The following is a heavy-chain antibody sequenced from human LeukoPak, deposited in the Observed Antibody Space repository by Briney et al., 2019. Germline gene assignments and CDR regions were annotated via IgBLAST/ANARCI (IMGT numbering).Heavy chain of an antibody. CDR1: GGSISSYY. D-gene: IGHD3-10*01. CDR2: IYYSGST. V-gene: IGHV4-59*08. Sequence: SETLSLTCTVSGGSISSYYWSWIRQPPGKGLEWIGYIYYSGSTNYNPSLKSRVTISVDTSKNQFSLKLSSVTAADTAVYYCARQQGITMVRGAAAVFGAFDIWGQGTMVTVSS. CDR3: ARQQGITMVRGAAAVFGAFDI. J-gene: IGHJ3*02.